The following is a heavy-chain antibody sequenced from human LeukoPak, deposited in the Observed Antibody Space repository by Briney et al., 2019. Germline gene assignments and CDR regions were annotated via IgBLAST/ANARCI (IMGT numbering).Heavy chain of an antibody. CDR2: IKQDGSER. V-gene: IGHV3-7*01. CDR1: GFTVSSNY. Sequence: GGSLRLSCTASGFTVSSNYMSWVRQAPGKGLEWVAIIKQDGSERYYVDSVKGRFTISRDSSRNSLYLQMDILRAEDTAVYYCATDNVYCSRTSCYQTFDYWGQGTLVTVPS. D-gene: IGHD2-2*01. CDR3: ATDNVYCSRTSCYQTFDY. J-gene: IGHJ4*02.